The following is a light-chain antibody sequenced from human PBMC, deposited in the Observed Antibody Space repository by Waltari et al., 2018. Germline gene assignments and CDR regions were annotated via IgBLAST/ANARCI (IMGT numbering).Light chain of an antibody. Sequence: SYELTQPPSVSVSPGQTARITCSGDALPKQYAHWYQQKPGKAPVLVIYKDSERPSEIPERFSGSSSVTTGTLTISGVQAADEADYYCQSGDSSGNVVFGGGTKLTVL. CDR2: KDS. CDR1: ALPKQY. CDR3: QSGDSSGNVV. V-gene: IGLV3-25*03. J-gene: IGLJ2*01.